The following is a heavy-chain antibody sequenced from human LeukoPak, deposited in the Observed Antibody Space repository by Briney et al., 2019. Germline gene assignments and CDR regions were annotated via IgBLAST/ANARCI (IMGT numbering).Heavy chain of an antibody. D-gene: IGHD3-16*01. Sequence: PGGSLRLSCAASGFTVSSNYMSWVRQAPGKGLEWVSVIYSGGSTYYADSVKGRFTISGDNSKNTLYLQMNSLRAEDTAVYYCARNPRLIWDLNFDYWGQGTLVTVSS. CDR3: ARNPRLIWDLNFDY. CDR2: IYSGGST. V-gene: IGHV3-66*01. CDR1: GFTVSSNY. J-gene: IGHJ4*02.